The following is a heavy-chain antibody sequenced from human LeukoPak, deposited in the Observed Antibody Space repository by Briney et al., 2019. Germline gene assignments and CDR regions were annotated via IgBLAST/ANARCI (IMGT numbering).Heavy chain of an antibody. CDR2: ITPGGGT. V-gene: IGHV1-2*02. CDR3: ARDRYGDGFAHFDY. J-gene: IGHJ4*02. D-gene: IGHD5-24*01. CDR1: GYTFTYYA. Sequence: GASVTVSCKASGYTFTYYAIHWVRQAPGRALHWLGWITPGGGTNYPQKFQGRVAITWDTSITTAYMDLSRLTSDDTAVYYCARDRYGDGFAHFDYWGQGALVTVSS.